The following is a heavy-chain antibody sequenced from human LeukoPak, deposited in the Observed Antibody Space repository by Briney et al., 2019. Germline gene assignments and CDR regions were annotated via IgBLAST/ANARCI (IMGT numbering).Heavy chain of an antibody. V-gene: IGHV3-30*18. CDR1: GFTFSSYG. Sequence: GRSLRLSCAASGFTFSSYGMHWVRQAPGKGLEWVAVISYDGSNKYYADSVKGRFTISRDNSKNALYLQMNSLRAEDTAVYYCAKDLCGGSCYAHDYWGQGTLVTVSS. J-gene: IGHJ4*02. CDR3: AKDLCGGSCYAHDY. D-gene: IGHD2-15*01. CDR2: ISYDGSNK.